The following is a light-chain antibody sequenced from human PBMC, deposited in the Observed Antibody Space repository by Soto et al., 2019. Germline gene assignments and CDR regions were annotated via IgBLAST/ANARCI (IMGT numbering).Light chain of an antibody. J-gene: IGLJ1*01. CDR2: EVS. CDR3: GSYTTTYVRI. Sequence: QSALTQPASVSGSPGQSITISCTGTSSDVGRYNYVSWYQQHPGRAPKLIIYEVSNRPSGVSERFSGSKSGTVASLTISGLQAADEADYYCGSYTTTYVRIFGTGTKVTVL. V-gene: IGLV2-14*01. CDR1: SSDVGRYNY.